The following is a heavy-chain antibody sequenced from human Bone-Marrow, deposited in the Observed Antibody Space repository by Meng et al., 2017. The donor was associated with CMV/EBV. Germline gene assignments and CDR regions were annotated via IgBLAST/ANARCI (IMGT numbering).Heavy chain of an antibody. J-gene: IGHJ6*02. CDR3: AREVAANYYYYGMDV. CDR1: GGTFSSYS. Sequence: SVKVSCKASGGTFSSYSMSWVRQAPGQGLEWMGGIIPMFGPANYAQKFQGRVTITTDESTSTTYMELSSLRSEDTAVYYCAREVAANYYYYGMDVWCQGTTVTVSS. V-gene: IGHV1-69*05. CDR2: IIPMFGPA. D-gene: IGHD6-19*01.